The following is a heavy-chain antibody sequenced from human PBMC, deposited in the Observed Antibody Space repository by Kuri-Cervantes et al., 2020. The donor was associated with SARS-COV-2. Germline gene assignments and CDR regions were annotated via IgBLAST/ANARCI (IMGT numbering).Heavy chain of an antibody. CDR3: ARDGRGRIWFGEFSGTYYYYGMDV. V-gene: IGHV1-18*01. J-gene: IGHJ6*02. D-gene: IGHD3-10*01. Sequence: ASVKVSCKASGGTFSSYAISWVRQAPGQGLEWMGWISAYNGNTNYAQKLQGRVTMTTDTSTSTAYMELRSLRSDDTAVYYCARDGRGRIWFGEFSGTYYYYGMDVWGQGTTVTVSS. CDR1: GGTFSSYA. CDR2: ISAYNGNT.